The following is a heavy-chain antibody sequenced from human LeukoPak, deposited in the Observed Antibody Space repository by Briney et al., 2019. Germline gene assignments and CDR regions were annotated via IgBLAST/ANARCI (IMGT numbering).Heavy chain of an antibody. V-gene: IGHV3-23*01. D-gene: IGHD4-17*01. J-gene: IGHJ4*02. CDR2: ICGSGGST. Sequence: GGSLRLSCAASGFTFSSYAMSWVHQAPGKGLEWVSAICGSGGSTYYADSVKGRFTISRGNSKNTLYLQMNSLRAEDTAVYYCARGNGDYAIHPDYWGQGTLVTVSS. CDR3: ARGNGDYAIHPDY. CDR1: GFTFSSYA.